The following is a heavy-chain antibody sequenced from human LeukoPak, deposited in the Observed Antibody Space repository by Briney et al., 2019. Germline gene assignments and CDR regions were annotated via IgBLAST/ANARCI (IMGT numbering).Heavy chain of an antibody. D-gene: IGHD6-19*01. J-gene: IGHJ4*02. CDR1: AFTFSSYW. Sequence: VGSLRLSCAASAFTFSSYWMSWVRQAPGKGLEWVANIKQDGSEKYYVDSVKGRFTISRDNAKNSLYLQMNSLRAEDTAVYYCARDRGDYSSAWYVFGTFHYWGQGTLVTVSS. CDR2: IKQDGSEK. V-gene: IGHV3-7*01. CDR3: ARDRGDYSSAWYVFGTFHY.